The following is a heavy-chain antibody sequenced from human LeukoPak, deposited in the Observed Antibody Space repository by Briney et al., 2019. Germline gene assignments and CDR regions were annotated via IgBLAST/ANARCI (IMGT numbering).Heavy chain of an antibody. J-gene: IGHJ5*02. CDR2: INARGDT. V-gene: IGHV4-34*01. CDR1: GWSFNDHY. CDR3: ARGQVPAARGYNWFDP. D-gene: IGHD2-2*01. Sequence: SETLSLTCAVYGWSFNDHYWNCIRQPPGKGLEWIGEINARGDTNFNPSLKSRVTISVDTSKNQFSLTLRSMIAADTAVYYCARGQVPAARGYNWFDPWGQGTLVTVSS.